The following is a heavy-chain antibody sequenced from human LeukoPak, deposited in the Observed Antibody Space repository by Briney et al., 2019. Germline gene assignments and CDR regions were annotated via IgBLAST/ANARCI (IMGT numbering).Heavy chain of an antibody. V-gene: IGHV1-2*02. D-gene: IGHD2-2*01. CDR2: INPNSGGR. Sequence: GASVKVSCKASGYTFNDYYIHWVRQAPGQGLEWMGWINPNSGGRNYAQKFQGRVTMTRDTPISTAYMELSRLRSDDTAVYYCARASIVVVPAASGYWGQGTLVTVSS. CDR1: GYTFNDYY. J-gene: IGHJ4*02. CDR3: ARASIVVVPAASGY.